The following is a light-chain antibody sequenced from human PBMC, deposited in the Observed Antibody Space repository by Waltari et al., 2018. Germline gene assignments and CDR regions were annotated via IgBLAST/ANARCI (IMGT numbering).Light chain of an antibody. V-gene: IGLV2-11*01. CDR1: SGDVGGYDY. Sequence: QSALTQPRSVSGSPGQSVTISCTGTSGDVGGYDYVSWYQHHPGKAPKLMICDVTKRPSGVPDRVSGSKSGNTASLTISGLQAEDEADYYGCSYAGSYTHVVFGGGTKLTVL. CDR2: DVT. CDR3: CSYAGSYTHVV. J-gene: IGLJ2*01.